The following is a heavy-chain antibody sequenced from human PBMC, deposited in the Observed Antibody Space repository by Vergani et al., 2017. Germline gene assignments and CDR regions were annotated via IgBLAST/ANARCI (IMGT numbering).Heavy chain of an antibody. CDR2: IDWDDDK. D-gene: IGHD3-9*01. CDR3: ARTXPLLRYFDWSYFDY. Sequence: QVTLKESGPALVKPTQTLILTCTFSGFSLSTSGMRVSWIRQPPGKALEWLARIDWDDDKFYSTSLKTRLTISKDTSKNQVVLTMTNMDPVDTATYYCARTXPLLRYFDWSYFDYWGQGTLVTVSS. CDR1: GFSLSTSGMR. J-gene: IGHJ4*02. V-gene: IGHV2-70*04.